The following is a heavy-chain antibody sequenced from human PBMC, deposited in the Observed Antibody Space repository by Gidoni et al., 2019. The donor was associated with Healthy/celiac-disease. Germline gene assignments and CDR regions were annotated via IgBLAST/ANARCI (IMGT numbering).Heavy chain of an antibody. D-gene: IGHD6-19*01. Sequence: EVQLVESVGGLLQPGGSLRLSCAASGFHVSSNYMSWVRQAPGKGLEWVSVIYSGGSTYYADSVKGRLTNSRDNSKNTLYLQMNSLRAEDTSVYYCAGAAVAGIDDYYGMDVWGQGTTVTVSS. CDR3: AGAAVAGIDDYYGMDV. CDR1: GFHVSSNY. CDR2: IYSGGST. J-gene: IGHJ6*02. V-gene: IGHV3-53*01.